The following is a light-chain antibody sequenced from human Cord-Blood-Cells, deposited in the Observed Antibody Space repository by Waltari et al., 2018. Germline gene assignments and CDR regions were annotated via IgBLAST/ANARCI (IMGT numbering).Light chain of an antibody. CDR1: QSVSSN. V-gene: IGKV3-15*01. J-gene: IGKJ3*01. CDR3: QQRSNWPT. CDR2: GAS. Sequence: EIVMTQSPATLSVSPGDRATLSCRASQSVSSNLAWYQQKPGQAPRLLIYGASTRATGIPARFSGSGSGTEFTLTISSLQSEDFAVYYCQQRSNWPTFGPGTKVDIK.